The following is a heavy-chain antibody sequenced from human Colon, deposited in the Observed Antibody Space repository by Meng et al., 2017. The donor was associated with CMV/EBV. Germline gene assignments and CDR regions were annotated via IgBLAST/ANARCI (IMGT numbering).Heavy chain of an antibody. J-gene: IGHJ4*02. Sequence: FSGFSLSSSGLAVGWSRQPPGKALECLALIYWDDDKRYSPSLKNRLTVTKDTSKNQVVLTMTNMDPADTATYYCAHRRGFSYADFDFWGQGTLVTVSS. CDR1: GFSLSSSGLA. CDR3: AHRRGFSYADFDF. V-gene: IGHV2-5*02. D-gene: IGHD5-12*01. CDR2: IYWDDDK.